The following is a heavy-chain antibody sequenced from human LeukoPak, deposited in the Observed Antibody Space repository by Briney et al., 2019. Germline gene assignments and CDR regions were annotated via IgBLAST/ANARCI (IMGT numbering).Heavy chain of an antibody. J-gene: IGHJ3*02. D-gene: IGHD1-26*01. CDR1: GFTVSSNY. CDR3: AIHTGRYPGGAFDN. V-gene: IGHV3-66*01. CDR2: IYSGGST. Sequence: GGSLRLSCAASGFTVSSNYMSWVRQAPGKGLEWVSVIYSGGSTYYADSVKGRFTISGDNSKNTLYLQMNSLRPEDTAVYYCAIHTGRYPGGAFDNWGQGTMVTVSS.